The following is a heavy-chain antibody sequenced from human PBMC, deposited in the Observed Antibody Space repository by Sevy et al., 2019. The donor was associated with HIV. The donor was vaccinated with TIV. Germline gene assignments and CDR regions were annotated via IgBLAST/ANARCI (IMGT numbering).Heavy chain of an antibody. D-gene: IGHD3-9*01. CDR2: ISSSSSYI. CDR1: GFTFSSYS. CDR3: ARXXXXXIXTGYRVYDY. J-gene: IGHJ4*02. Sequence: GGSLRLSCAASGFTFSSYSMNWVRQAPGKGLEWVSSISSSSSYIYYADSVKGRFTISRDNAKNSLYLQMNSLRAEDXXXXYCARXXXXXIXTGYRVYDYWGQGTLVTVSS. V-gene: IGHV3-21*01.